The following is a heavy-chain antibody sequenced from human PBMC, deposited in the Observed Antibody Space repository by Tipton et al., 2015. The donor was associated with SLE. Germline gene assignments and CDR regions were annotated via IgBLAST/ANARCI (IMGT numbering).Heavy chain of an antibody. CDR1: GGSINNYY. CDR2: FYNTGSA. J-gene: IGHJ5*02. D-gene: IGHD4-17*01. Sequence: TLSLTCTVSGGSINNYYWSWIRQSPGKGLEWIGYAGYFYNTGSAKYNPSLKSRVTISVDTSKNQFSLKLNSVTAADTAVYYCARATSVTSNWYDPWGQGMQVTVSS. V-gene: IGHV4-59*01. CDR3: ARATSVTSNWYDP.